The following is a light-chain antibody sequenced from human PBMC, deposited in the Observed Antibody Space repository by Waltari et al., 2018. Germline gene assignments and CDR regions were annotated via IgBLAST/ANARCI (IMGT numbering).Light chain of an antibody. CDR1: SSDVGTYKS. CDR2: DVS. V-gene: IGLV2-11*01. Sequence: QSALTQPRSVSGSPGQSVTISCTGPSSDVGTYKSVSWNQQHPGHAPKLIIFDVSKRPSGVPDRFSGSKSGDTAALTISGLQAEDEADYYCCSYTVSNTLLFGGGTKLTVL. J-gene: IGLJ3*02. CDR3: CSYTVSNTLL.